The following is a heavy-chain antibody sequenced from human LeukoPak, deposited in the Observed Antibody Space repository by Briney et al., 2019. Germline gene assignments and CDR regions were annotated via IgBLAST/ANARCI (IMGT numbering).Heavy chain of an antibody. Sequence: PGGSLRLSCAASGFTFSSYWMHWVRQAPGKGLVWVSRINRDGSSTSYADSVKGRFTISRDNAKNTLYLQMNSLRAEDTAVYYCARDPYCSSTSCHSTGGDYWGQGTLVTVSS. D-gene: IGHD2-2*01. CDR3: ARDPYCSSTSCHSTGGDY. CDR2: INRDGSST. J-gene: IGHJ4*02. CDR1: GFTFSSYW. V-gene: IGHV3-74*01.